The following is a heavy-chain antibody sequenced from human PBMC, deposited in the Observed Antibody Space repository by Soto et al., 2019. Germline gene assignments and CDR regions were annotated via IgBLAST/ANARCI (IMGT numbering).Heavy chain of an antibody. V-gene: IGHV4-4*02. Sequence: QVQLQESGPGLVKPSGTLSLTCAVSSGSISSSNWWSWVRQPPGKGLEWIGEIYHSGSTNYNPSLKSRVTISVDKSKNQFSLKLSSVTAADTAVYYCARARGYCTNGVCYYHNYFDYRGQGTLVTVSS. D-gene: IGHD2-8*01. CDR2: IYHSGST. CDR3: ARARGYCTNGVCYYHNYFDY. CDR1: SGSISSSNW. J-gene: IGHJ4*02.